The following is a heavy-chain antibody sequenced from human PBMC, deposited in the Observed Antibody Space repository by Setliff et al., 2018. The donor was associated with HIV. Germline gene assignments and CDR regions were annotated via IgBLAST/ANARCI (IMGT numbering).Heavy chain of an antibody. D-gene: IGHD6-19*01. CDR2: IHYTGST. V-gene: IGHV4-59*11. Sequence: PSETLSLTCTVSGASISSHYWTWIRQPPGKGLEWIGNIHYTGSTNYNPSLKSRVTISGDSSKKQFSLVLSSVTAADTAVYYCARVPSSGWYGGRHYMDVWGKGATVTVSS. J-gene: IGHJ6*03. CDR3: ARVPSSGWYGGRHYMDV. CDR1: GASISSHY.